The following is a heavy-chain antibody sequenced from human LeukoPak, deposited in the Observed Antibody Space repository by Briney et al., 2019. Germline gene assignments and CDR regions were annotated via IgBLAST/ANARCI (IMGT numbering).Heavy chain of an antibody. CDR2: IYPADSDT. V-gene: IGHV5-51*01. J-gene: IGHJ6*02. CDR1: GYTLGTNG. D-gene: IGHD2-21*02. Sequence: GESLKIPCKRPGYTLGTNGCTGSGQMPGKGLEWMGIIYPADSDTRYSPSFQGQVTISADKSISTAYLQWSSLKASDSAIYYCARLQYCAGGCTVLSPLLFGLDVWGQGTTVTVS. CDR3: ARLQYCAGGCTVLSPLLFGLDV.